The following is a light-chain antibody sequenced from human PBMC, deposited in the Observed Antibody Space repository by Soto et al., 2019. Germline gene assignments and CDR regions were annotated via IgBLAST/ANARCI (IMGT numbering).Light chain of an antibody. J-gene: IGKJ4*01. CDR2: GAS. V-gene: IGKV3-15*01. Sequence: EIVMTQSPATLSVSPGERATLSCRASQSVSSNLAWYQQKPGQAPRLLIYGASSRATGIPARFSGSGSGTEFTLTISSLQSEDFAVYYCQQYESFFPLTFGGGTKVEIK. CDR1: QSVSSN. CDR3: QQYESFFPLT.